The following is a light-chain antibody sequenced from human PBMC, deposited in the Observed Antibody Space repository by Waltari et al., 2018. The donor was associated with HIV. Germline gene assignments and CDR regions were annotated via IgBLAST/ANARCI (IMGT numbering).Light chain of an antibody. V-gene: IGLV4-69*01. Sequence: QVVLTQSPSASASLGASVKLTCTLSSGHTNYAIAWHQQQPEKGPRYLMRLSTNGSHTKGDGIPDRFSGSSSGAERYLTISSLQSEDEADYYCQTWGTGIVVFGGGT. J-gene: IGLJ2*01. CDR1: SGHTNYA. CDR3: QTWGTGIVV. CDR2: LSTNGSH.